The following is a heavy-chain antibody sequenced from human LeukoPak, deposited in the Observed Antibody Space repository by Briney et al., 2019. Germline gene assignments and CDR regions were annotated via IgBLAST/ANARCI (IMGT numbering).Heavy chain of an antibody. CDR3: VRDANWGLDALDI. D-gene: IGHD7-27*01. CDR2: AYYRSKWLY. CDR1: GDSVSFNSDV. J-gene: IGHJ3*02. V-gene: IGHV6-1*01. Sequence: PSQTLSLTCAISGDSVSFNSDVWNWIRQSPSRGLEWLGRAYYRSKWLYDYAVSVKSRLTITPDTAKNQFSLQLNFVTPEDTAVYYCVRDANWGLDALDIWGQGTMVTVSS.